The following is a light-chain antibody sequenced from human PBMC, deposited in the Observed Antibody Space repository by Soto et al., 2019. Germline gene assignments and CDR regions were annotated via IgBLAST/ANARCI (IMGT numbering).Light chain of an antibody. V-gene: IGKV3-15*01. CDR2: RAS. J-gene: IGKJ5*01. CDR1: QSVNSN. CDR3: QQYHKWPIT. Sequence: AMTQSPATLSVSPGEGATLSCRASQSVNSNLAWYRHKPGQAPRLLIYRASTRAAGLPDRFSGSGSGTEFTLTISSLQSEDFAVYYCQQYHKWPITFGQGTRLEIK.